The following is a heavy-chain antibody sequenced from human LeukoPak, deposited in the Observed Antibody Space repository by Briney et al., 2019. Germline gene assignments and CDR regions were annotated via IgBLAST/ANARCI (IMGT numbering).Heavy chain of an antibody. CDR1: GGSISDYY. J-gene: IGHJ4*02. CDR3: ARVSGYDWESFYDY. V-gene: IGHV4-59*01. CDR2: IYYSGST. D-gene: IGHD5-12*01. Sequence: SETLSLTCTVSGGSISDYYWSWIRQPPGKGLEWIGYIYYSGSTNYNPSLKSRVTISVDTSKNQFSLKLSSVTAADTAVYYCARVSGYDWESFYDYWGQGTLVTVSS.